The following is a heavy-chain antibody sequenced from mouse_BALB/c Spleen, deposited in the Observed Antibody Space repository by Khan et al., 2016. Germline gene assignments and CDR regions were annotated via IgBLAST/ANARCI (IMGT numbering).Heavy chain of an antibody. D-gene: IGHD1-1*01. CDR1: GFSLTSYG. CDR2: IWAGGST. Sequence: VQLQESGPGLVAPSQSLSITCTVSGFSLTSYGVHWVRQPPGKGLEWLGVIWAGGSTNYNLALMSRLSIRKDNSKSQVFLKMNSLQTDDTAMFYCAREDYYGSRWFPYWGQGTLVTVSA. J-gene: IGHJ3*01. V-gene: IGHV2-9*02. CDR3: AREDYYGSRWFPY.